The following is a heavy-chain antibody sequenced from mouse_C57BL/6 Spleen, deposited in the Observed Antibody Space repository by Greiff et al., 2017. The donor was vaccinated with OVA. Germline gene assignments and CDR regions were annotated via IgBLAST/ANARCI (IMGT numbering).Heavy chain of an antibody. D-gene: IGHD2-14*01. J-gene: IGHJ3*01. CDR2: IDPSDSYT. CDR3: ARSRYQPSDPFAY. V-gene: IGHV1-59*01. Sequence: QVQLQQSGAELVRPGTSVKLSCKASGYTFTSYWMHWVKQRPGQGLEWIGVIDPSDSYTNYNQKFKGKATLTVDTSSSTAYMQLSSLTSEDSAVYYCARSRYQPSDPFAYWGQGTLVTVSA. CDR1: GYTFTSYW.